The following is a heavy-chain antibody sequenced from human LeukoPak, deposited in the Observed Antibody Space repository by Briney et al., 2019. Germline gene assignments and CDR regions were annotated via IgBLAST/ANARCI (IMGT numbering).Heavy chain of an antibody. CDR2: ISYSGTT. CDR3: ARVDRHLGIRHFFDY. Sequence: SETLSLTCTVSGGSISDSRHYWGWIRQPPGKGLEWIGSISYSGTTYSNPSLKSRVAMSLDTSRNQFSLRLRSVTSADTAMYYCARVDRHLGIRHFFDYWGQGTLVTVSS. V-gene: IGHV4-39*07. D-gene: IGHD7-27*01. CDR1: GGSISDSRHY. J-gene: IGHJ4*02.